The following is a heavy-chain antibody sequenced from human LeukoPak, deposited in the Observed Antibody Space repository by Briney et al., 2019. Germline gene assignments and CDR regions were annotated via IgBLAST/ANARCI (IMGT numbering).Heavy chain of an antibody. Sequence: PSETLSLTCAVYGGSFSGYYWSWIGQPPGKSLEWSGEINQSGSTTYNPSLKSRVTISVHTSENQFSLTLSSVTAADTAAYYCARGYCSSTSCYLYYYYGMDVWGPGTTVTVSS. V-gene: IGHV4-34*01. D-gene: IGHD2-2*01. J-gene: IGHJ6*02. CDR2: INQSGST. CDR3: ARGYCSSTSCYLYYYYGMDV. CDR1: GGSFSGYY.